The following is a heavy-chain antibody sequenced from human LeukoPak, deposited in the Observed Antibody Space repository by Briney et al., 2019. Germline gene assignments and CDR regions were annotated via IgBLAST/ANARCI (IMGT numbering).Heavy chain of an antibody. CDR1: GFTFSSYS. Sequence: GGSLRLSCAASGFTFSSYSINWVRQPPGKGLEWVSSISSSSSYIYYADSVKGRFTISRDNAKNSLYLQMNSLRAEDTAVYYCANARPGWWEPPGVDAFDIWGQGTMVTVSS. V-gene: IGHV3-21*01. J-gene: IGHJ3*02. D-gene: IGHD2-15*01. CDR2: ISSSSSYI. CDR3: ANARPGWWEPPGVDAFDI.